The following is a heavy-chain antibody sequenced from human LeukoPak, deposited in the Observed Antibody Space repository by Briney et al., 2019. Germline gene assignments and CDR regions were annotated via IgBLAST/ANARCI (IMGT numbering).Heavy chain of an antibody. Sequence: ASVRVSCKASGYTFTSYGISWVRQAPGQGLEWMGWISAYNGNTNYAQKLQGRVTMTTDTSTSTAYMELRSLRSDDTAVYYCARESPHNWYFDLWGRGTLVTVSS. CDR3: ARESPHNWYFDL. V-gene: IGHV1-18*01. CDR1: GYTFTSYG. J-gene: IGHJ2*01. CDR2: ISAYNGNT.